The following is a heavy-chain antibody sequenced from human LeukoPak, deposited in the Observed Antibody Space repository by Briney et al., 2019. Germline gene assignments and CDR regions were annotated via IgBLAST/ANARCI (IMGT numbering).Heavy chain of an antibody. CDR3: ARGQVGATTPIDY. J-gene: IGHJ4*02. CDR2: IYYSGST. V-gene: IGHV4-39*07. D-gene: IGHD1-26*01. CDR1: GGSISSSSYY. Sequence: SETLSLTCTVSGGSISSSSYYWGWIRQPPGKGLEWIGSIYYSGSTYYNPSLKSRVTISVDTSKNQFSLKLSSVTAADTAVYYCARGQVGATTPIDYWGQGTLVTVS.